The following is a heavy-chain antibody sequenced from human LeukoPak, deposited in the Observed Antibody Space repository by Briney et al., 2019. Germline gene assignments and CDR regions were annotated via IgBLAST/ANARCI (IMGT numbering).Heavy chain of an antibody. Sequence: EASVKVSCKASGYTFTSYGISWVRQAHGQGLEWMGWISAYNGNTNYAQKLQGRVTMTTDTSTSTAYMELRSLRSDDTAVYYCARAKDSYGYSGFDYWGQGTLVTVSS. CDR2: ISAYNGNT. V-gene: IGHV1-18*01. J-gene: IGHJ4*02. D-gene: IGHD5-18*01. CDR3: ARAKDSYGYSGFDY. CDR1: GYTFTSYG.